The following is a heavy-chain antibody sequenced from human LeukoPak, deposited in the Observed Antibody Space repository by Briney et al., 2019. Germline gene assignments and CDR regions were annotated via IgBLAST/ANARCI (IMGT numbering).Heavy chain of an antibody. CDR2: IYASGST. D-gene: IGHD1-26*01. CDR1: GGSISSGTYY. CDR3: ARSRGSGSLSYFDF. Sequence: TSETLSLTCTVSGGSISSGTYYWNWIRQPPGKGLEWIGRIYASGSTYYSPSLKSRVTISVDTSKTQFSLKLSSVTAADTAVYYCARSRGSGSLSYFDFWGQGILGTVSS. J-gene: IGHJ4*02. V-gene: IGHV4-61*02.